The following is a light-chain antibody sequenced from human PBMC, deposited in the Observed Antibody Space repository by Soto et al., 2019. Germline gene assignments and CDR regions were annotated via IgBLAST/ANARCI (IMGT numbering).Light chain of an antibody. CDR3: QQYNNWAIT. V-gene: IGKV3-15*01. CDR1: QSVSSN. J-gene: IGKJ5*01. Sequence: EIVMRQSPATLSVSPWERATLSCRASQSVSSNLAWYQQKPGQAPRLLIYGASTRATGIPARFSGSGSGTEFTLTISSLQSEDFAVYYCQQYNNWAITFGQGTRLEIK. CDR2: GAS.